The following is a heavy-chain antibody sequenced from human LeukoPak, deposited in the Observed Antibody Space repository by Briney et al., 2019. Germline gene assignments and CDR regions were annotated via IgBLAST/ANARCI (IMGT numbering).Heavy chain of an antibody. D-gene: IGHD4-17*01. CDR3: ATPYDYGDYGGVDY. CDR1: GGSFSGYY. V-gene: IGHV4-34*01. CDR2: IYYSGST. Sequence: SETLSLTCAVYGGSFSGYYWSWIRQPPGKGLEWIGSIYYSGSTYYNPSLKSRVTISVDTSKNQFSLKLSSVTAADTAVYYCATPYDYGDYGGVDYWGQGTLVTVSS. J-gene: IGHJ4*02.